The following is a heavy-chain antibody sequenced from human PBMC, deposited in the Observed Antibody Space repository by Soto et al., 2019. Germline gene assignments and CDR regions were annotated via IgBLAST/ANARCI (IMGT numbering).Heavy chain of an antibody. CDR2: IIPIFGTA. V-gene: IGHV1-69*06. J-gene: IGHJ6*02. CDR1: GGTFSSYA. CDR3: ARGETKTRYDFWSYNGMDV. D-gene: IGHD3-3*01. Sequence: SVKVSCKASGGTFSSYAISWVRQAPGQGLEWMGGIIPIFGTANYAQKFQGRVTITAEKSTSTAYMELSSLRSEDTAVYYCARGETKTRYDFWSYNGMDVWGQGTTVTVSS.